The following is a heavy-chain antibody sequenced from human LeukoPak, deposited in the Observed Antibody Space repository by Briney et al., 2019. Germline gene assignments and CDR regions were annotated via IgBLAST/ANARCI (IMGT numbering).Heavy chain of an antibody. CDR1: GYTFATYG. Sequence: ASVKVSCKASGYTFATYGISWVRQAPGQGLEWMGWISTYNGNTNYAQNLQDRVTMTTDTSTSTAYMELRSLRSDDTAVYYYARDSERGSPVLLFGFQGDDAFDIWGQGTMVTVSS. CDR2: ISTYNGNT. D-gene: IGHD3-10*01. V-gene: IGHV1-18*01. CDR3: ARDSERGSPVLLFGFQGDDAFDI. J-gene: IGHJ3*02.